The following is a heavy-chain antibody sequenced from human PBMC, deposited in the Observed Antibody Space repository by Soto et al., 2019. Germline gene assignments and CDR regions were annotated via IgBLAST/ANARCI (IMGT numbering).Heavy chain of an antibody. CDR2: ISGSGGST. CDR1: GFTFTSYA. V-gene: IGHV3-23*01. CDR3: ARRGSGSYYDY. J-gene: IGHJ4*02. Sequence: EVQLLESGGGLVQPGGSLRLSCAASGFTFTSYAMRWVPQDPGKGLEWVSAISGSGGSTYYADSVKGRLTISRDNSKNTLYLQMNSLRAEDTAVYYCARRGSGSYYDYWGQGTLVTVSS. D-gene: IGHD1-26*01.